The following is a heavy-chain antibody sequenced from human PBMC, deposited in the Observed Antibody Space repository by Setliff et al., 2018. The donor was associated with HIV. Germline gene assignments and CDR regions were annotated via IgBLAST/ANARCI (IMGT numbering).Heavy chain of an antibody. CDR3: VRGLGSEFDY. CDR2: TTNKADSYNT. V-gene: IGHV3-72*01. J-gene: IGHJ4*02. D-gene: IGHD2-15*01. CDR1: GFTFSDHY. Sequence: GGSLRLSCAASGFTFSDHYMDWVRQAPGKGLEWVGRTTNKADSYNTNYAASVKGRFTIARDDSKKSLYLQMNSLKIEDTAVYYCVRGLGSEFDYGGQGTLVTVSS.